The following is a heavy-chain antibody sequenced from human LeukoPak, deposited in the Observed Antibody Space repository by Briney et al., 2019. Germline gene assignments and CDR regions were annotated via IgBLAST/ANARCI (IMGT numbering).Heavy chain of an antibody. Sequence: SETLSLTCTVSGGSISSSSYYWGWIRQPPGKGLEWIGSIYYSGSTYYNPSLKSRVTISVDTSKNQFSLKLSSVTAADTAVYYCARELDWFDPWGQGTLVTVSS. J-gene: IGHJ5*02. V-gene: IGHV4-39*02. CDR1: GGSISSSSYY. CDR2: IYYSGST. CDR3: ARELDWFDP.